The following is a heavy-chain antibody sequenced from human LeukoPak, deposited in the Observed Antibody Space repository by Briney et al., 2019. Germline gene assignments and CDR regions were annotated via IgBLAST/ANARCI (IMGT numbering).Heavy chain of an antibody. CDR3: ARDRGPYYYDSSGYDSDAFDI. V-gene: IGHV3-21*01. Sequence: PGGSLRLSCAASGFTFSSYSMNWVRQAPGKGLEWVSSISSSSSYIYYADSVEGRFTISRDNAKNSLYLQMYSLRAEDTAVYYCARDRGPYYYDSSGYDSDAFDIWGQGTMVTVSS. CDR1: GFTFSSYS. CDR2: ISSSSSYI. D-gene: IGHD3-22*01. J-gene: IGHJ3*02.